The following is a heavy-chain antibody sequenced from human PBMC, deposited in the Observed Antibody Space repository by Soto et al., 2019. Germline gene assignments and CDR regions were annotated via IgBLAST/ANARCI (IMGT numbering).Heavy chain of an antibody. CDR1: GYTLTELS. D-gene: IGHD3-9*01. CDR2: FDPEDGET. CDR3: ATAFYILSSYYYYMDV. Sequence: ASVKVSCKVSGYTLTELSMHWVRQAPGKGLEWMGGFDPEDGETIYAQKFQGRVTMTEDTSTDTAYMELSSLRSEDTAVYYCATAFYILSSYYYYMDVWGKGTTVTVSS. J-gene: IGHJ6*03. V-gene: IGHV1-24*01.